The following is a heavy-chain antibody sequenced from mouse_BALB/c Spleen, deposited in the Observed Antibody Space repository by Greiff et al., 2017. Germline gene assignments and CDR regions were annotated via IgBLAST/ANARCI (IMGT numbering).Heavy chain of an antibody. CDR2: ISSGGST. V-gene: IGHV5-6-5*01. J-gene: IGHJ2*01. CDR3: ARTGRNFITTATGYFDW. D-gene: IGHD1-2*01. Sequence: DVQLVESGGGLVKPGGSLKLSCAASGFTFSSYAMSWVRQTPEKRLEWVASISSGGSTYYPDSVKGRFTISRDNARNILYLQMSSLRSEDTAMYYCARTGRNFITTATGYFDWWGQGTTLTVAS. CDR1: GFTFSSYA.